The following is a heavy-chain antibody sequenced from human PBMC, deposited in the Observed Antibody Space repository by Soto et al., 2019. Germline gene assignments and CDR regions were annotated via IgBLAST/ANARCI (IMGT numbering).Heavy chain of an antibody. CDR3: ARRGAAAGYYYYYYGMDV. V-gene: IGHV4-39*01. J-gene: IGHJ6*02. D-gene: IGHD6-13*01. Sequence: PSETLSLTCTVSGGSISSSSYYWGWIRQPPGKGLEWIGSIYYSRSTYYNPSLKSRVTISVDTSKNQFSLKLSSVTAADTAVYYCARRGAAAGYYYYYYGMDVWGQGTTVTVSS. CDR1: GGSISSSSYY. CDR2: IYYSRST.